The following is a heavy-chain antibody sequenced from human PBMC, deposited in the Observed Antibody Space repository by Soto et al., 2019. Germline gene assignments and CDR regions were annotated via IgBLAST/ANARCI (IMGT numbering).Heavy chain of an antibody. J-gene: IGHJ6*02. CDR2: ISGSGGST. CDR1: GFTFSSYA. D-gene: IGHD3-22*01. Sequence: EVQLLESGGGLVQPGGSLRLSCAASGFTFSSYAMSWVRQAPGKGLEWVSAISGSGGSTYYADSVKGRFTISRDNSKNPLYLQMNSLGAEDTAVYYCAKWLSITMIVVVRYYYGMDVWGQGTTVTVS. V-gene: IGHV3-23*01. CDR3: AKWLSITMIVVVRYYYGMDV.